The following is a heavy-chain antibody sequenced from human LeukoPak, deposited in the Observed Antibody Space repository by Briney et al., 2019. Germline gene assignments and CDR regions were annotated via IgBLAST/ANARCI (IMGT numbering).Heavy chain of an antibody. Sequence: PSETLSLTSTVSGGSISSYYWSWIRQPPGKGLEWIGYIYYSGSTKYNPSLKSLVTISVDTSKNQFSLKLSSVTAADTAVYYCARERGRSYASVPYYYFHMDVWGKGTTVTVSS. CDR1: GGSISSYY. CDR2: IYYSGST. J-gene: IGHJ6*03. D-gene: IGHD2-2*01. CDR3: ARERGRSYASVPYYYFHMDV. V-gene: IGHV4-59*01.